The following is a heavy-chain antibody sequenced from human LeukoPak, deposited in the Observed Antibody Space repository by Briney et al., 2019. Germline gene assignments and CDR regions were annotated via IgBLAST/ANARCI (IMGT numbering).Heavy chain of an antibody. D-gene: IGHD3-10*01. Sequence: SVKVSCKASGGTFSSYAISWVRQAPGQGLEWMGGIIPIFGTANYAQKFQGRVTITTDESTSTAYMELSSLRSEDTAVYYCARVMVRGVIINNWFDPWGQGTLVTVPS. CDR3: ARVMVRGVIINNWFDP. J-gene: IGHJ5*02. CDR1: GGTFSSYA. CDR2: IIPIFGTA. V-gene: IGHV1-69*05.